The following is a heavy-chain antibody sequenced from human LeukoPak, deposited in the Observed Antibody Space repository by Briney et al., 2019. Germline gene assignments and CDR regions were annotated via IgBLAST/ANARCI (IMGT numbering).Heavy chain of an antibody. J-gene: IGHJ3*02. Sequence: PSETLSLTCTVSGGSISSSSYYWGWIRQPPGKGLEWIGSIYYSGSTYYNPSLKSRVTISVDTSKNQFSLKLSSVTAADTAVYYCARGVSFPEEAFDIWGQGTMVTVSS. CDR1: GGSISSSSYY. D-gene: IGHD2-2*01. CDR2: IYYSGST. CDR3: ARGVSFPEEAFDI. V-gene: IGHV4-39*07.